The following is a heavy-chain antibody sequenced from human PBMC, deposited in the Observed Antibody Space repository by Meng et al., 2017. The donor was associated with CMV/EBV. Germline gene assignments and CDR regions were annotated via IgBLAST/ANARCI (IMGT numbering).Heavy chain of an antibody. V-gene: IGHV3-21*01. CDR1: GFTFSSYS. CDR3: ARGKLDPHCSSTSCYDYYYGMDV. CDR2: ISSSSSYI. Sequence: LSLTCAASGFTFSSYSMNWVRQAPGKGLEWVSSISSSSSYIYYADSVKGRFTISRDNAKNSLYLQMNSLRAEDTAVYYCARGKLDPHCSSTSCYDYYYGMDVWGQGTTVTVSS. D-gene: IGHD2-2*01. J-gene: IGHJ6*02.